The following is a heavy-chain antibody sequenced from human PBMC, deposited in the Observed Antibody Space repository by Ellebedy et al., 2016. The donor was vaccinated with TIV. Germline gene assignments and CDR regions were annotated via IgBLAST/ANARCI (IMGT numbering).Heavy chain of an antibody. V-gene: IGHV3-9*01. J-gene: IGHJ4*02. D-gene: IGHD6-6*01. CDR1: GFTFDDYA. Sequence: GGSLRLSXAASGFTFDDYAMHWVRQAPGKGLEWVSGISWNSGTTDYADFVKGRFTISRDNAKNSLYLQMNRLRADDTAFYYCARDLRKTARDYYLDYWGQGTLVTVSS. CDR3: ARDLRKTARDYYLDY. CDR2: ISWNSGTT.